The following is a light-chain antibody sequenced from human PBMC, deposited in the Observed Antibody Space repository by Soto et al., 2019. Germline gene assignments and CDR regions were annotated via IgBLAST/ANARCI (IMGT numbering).Light chain of an antibody. CDR1: SSDIGDYNY. V-gene: IGLV2-14*03. CDR3: SSFTTTSALGL. J-gene: IGLJ2*01. CDR2: DLS. Sequence: QSALTQPASVSGSPGQSITISCTGTSSDIGDYNYVSWYQQHPGKAPKLIIYDLSHRPSGVSNRFSGSKSGSTASLTISGLQAEDEADYYCSSFTTTSALGLFGGGTQLTVL.